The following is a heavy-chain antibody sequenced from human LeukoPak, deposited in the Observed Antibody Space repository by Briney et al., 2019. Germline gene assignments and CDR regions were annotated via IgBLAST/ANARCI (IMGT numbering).Heavy chain of an antibody. J-gene: IGHJ6*02. CDR1: GGSIRGESYY. CDR2: IYSSGTT. CDR3: ARDKRLADRRGYYYHGMDV. D-gene: IGHD6-6*01. V-gene: IGHV4-61*02. Sequence: SETLSLTCTVSGGSIRGESYYWSWVRQSAGKGLERNGRIYSSGTTYYNPSLQSRVSMSLDTSKNQFSLKLISVTAADTAQYYCARDKRLADRRGYYYHGMDVWGQGTTVIVSS.